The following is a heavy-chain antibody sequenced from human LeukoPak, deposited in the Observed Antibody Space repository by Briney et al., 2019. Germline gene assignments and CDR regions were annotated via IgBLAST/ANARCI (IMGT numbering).Heavy chain of an antibody. CDR1: GGSISSYY. Sequence: SETLSLTCTVSGGSISSYYWSWIRQPTGKGLEWIGRIYTSGSTNYNPSLKSRVTMSVDTSKNQFSLKLSSVTAADTAVYYCARGPCSGGSCHMDVWGQGTTVTVSS. J-gene: IGHJ6*02. CDR3: ARGPCSGGSCHMDV. V-gene: IGHV4-4*07. CDR2: IYTSGST. D-gene: IGHD2-15*01.